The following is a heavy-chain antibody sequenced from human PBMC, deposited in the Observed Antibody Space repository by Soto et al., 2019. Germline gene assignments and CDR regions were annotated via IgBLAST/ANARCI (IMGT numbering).Heavy chain of an antibody. V-gene: IGHV3-21*01. CDR3: AREYGSGSYYYFDY. CDR1: GFTVSSNY. Sequence: GSLRLSCAASGFTVSSNYMSWVRQAPGKGLEWVSSISSSSSYIYYADSVKGRFTISRDNAKNSLYLQMNSLRAEDTAVYYCAREYGSGSYYYFDYWGQGTLVTVSS. J-gene: IGHJ4*02. CDR2: ISSSSSYI. D-gene: IGHD3-10*01.